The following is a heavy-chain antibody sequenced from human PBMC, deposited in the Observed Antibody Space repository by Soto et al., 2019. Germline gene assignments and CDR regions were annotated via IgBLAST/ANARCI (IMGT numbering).Heavy chain of an antibody. J-gene: IGHJ4*02. CDR2: INSDGSST. Sequence: EVQLVESGGGLVQPGGSLRLSCAASGFTFSCYWMHWVRQAPGKGLVWVSRINSDGSSTSYADSVKGRFTISRDNAKNTLYLQMNSLRAEDTAVYYCVRTSLVVAAATREDYWGQGTLVTVSS. V-gene: IGHV3-74*01. CDR3: VRTSLVVAAATREDY. CDR1: GFTFSCYW. D-gene: IGHD2-15*01.